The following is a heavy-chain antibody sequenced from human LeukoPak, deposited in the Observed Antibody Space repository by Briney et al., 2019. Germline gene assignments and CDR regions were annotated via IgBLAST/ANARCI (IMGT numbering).Heavy chain of an antibody. CDR3: ARHRQLEWLLHDY. CDR2: IYYSGST. Sequence: ASETLSLTCTVSGGSISSSSYYWGWIRQPPGKGLEWIGSIYYSGSTYYNPSLKSRVTISVDTSKNQFSLKLSSVTAADTAVYYCARHRQLEWLLHDYWGQGTLVTVSS. J-gene: IGHJ4*02. CDR1: GGSISSSSYY. D-gene: IGHD3-3*01. V-gene: IGHV4-39*01.